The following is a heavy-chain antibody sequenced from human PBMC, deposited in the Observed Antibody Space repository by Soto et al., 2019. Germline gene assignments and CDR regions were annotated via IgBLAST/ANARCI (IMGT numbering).Heavy chain of an antibody. Sequence: SEALSVICPVSGGSLSSDYWAWIRQSPGKGLEWIGYVYFSGNTNYNPSLKSRVTISIDTSKNQFSLRLASVTAADTAFYFCGSVRPSGYVLSWGQGTLVTVSS. CDR2: VYFSGNT. CDR3: GSVRPSGYVLS. V-gene: IGHV4-59*01. CDR1: GGSLSSDY. J-gene: IGHJ5*02. D-gene: IGHD6-25*01.